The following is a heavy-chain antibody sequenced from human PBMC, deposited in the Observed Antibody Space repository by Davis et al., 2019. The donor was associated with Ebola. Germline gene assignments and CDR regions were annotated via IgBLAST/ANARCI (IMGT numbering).Heavy chain of an antibody. V-gene: IGHV1-18*01. CDR3: ARDVVVAPAIQGHFQH. CDR1: GYSFNTYG. CDR2: ISAYNGKT. Sequence: ASVKVSCKASGYSFNTYGISWVRQAPGQGLEWMGWISAYNGKTKYSQKLQGRVTMTRDISTSTAYMELRSLRSDDTAVYYCARDVVVAPAIQGHFQHWGQGTLVTVSS. D-gene: IGHD2-2*01. J-gene: IGHJ1*01.